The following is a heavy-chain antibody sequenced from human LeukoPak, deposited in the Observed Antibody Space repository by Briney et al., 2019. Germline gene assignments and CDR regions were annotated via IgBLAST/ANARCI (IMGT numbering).Heavy chain of an antibody. Sequence: SETLSLTCTVSGGSISSGGYYWSWTRQHPGKGLEWIGYIYYSGSTYYNPSLKSRVTISVDTSKNQFSLKLSSVTAADTAVYYCARLLATDIVATINLYWFDPWGQGTLVTVSS. CDR1: GGSISSGGYY. J-gene: IGHJ5*02. V-gene: IGHV4-31*03. CDR2: IYYSGST. D-gene: IGHD5-12*01. CDR3: ARLLATDIVATINLYWFDP.